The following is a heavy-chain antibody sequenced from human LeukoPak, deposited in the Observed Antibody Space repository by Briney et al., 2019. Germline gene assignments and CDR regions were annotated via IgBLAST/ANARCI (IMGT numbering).Heavy chain of an antibody. CDR3: AKDRAEVTIFGVVRMANWFDP. CDR1: GFTFSSYA. Sequence: GGSLRLSCAASGFTFSSYAMSWVRQAPGKGLEWVSAISGSGGSTYYADSVKGRFTISRDNSKNTLYLQMKSLRAEDTAVYYCAKDRAEVTIFGVVRMANWFDPWGQGTLVTVSS. D-gene: IGHD3-3*01. V-gene: IGHV3-23*01. CDR2: ISGSGGST. J-gene: IGHJ5*02.